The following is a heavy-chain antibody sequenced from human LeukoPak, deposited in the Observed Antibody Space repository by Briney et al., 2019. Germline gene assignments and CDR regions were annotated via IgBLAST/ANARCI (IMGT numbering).Heavy chain of an antibody. V-gene: IGHV3-21*05. Sequence: GGSLRLSCAASGFNFSTYNVNWVRQAPGKGLDWVSYISSSSSYIYYADSVKGRFTISRDNAKNSLYLQMNSLRAEDTAVYYCAGEETYCGGDCYHDYWGQGTLVTVSS. D-gene: IGHD2-21*02. CDR3: AGEETYCGGDCYHDY. CDR1: GFNFSTYN. J-gene: IGHJ4*02. CDR2: ISSSSSYI.